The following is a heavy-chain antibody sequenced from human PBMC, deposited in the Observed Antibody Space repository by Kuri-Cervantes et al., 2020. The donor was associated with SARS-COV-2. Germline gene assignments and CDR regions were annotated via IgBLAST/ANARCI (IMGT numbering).Heavy chain of an antibody. V-gene: IGHV1-8*01. CDR1: GYTFTSYD. CDR3: ARRFYGSSWYNYYYYGMDV. Sequence: ASVKVSCKASGYTFTSYDINWVRQATGQGLEWMGWMNPNSGNTGYAQKFQGRVTMTGNTSISTAYMELSSLRSEDTAVYYCARRFYGSSWYNYYYYGMDVWGQGTTVTVSS. J-gene: IGHJ6*02. D-gene: IGHD6-13*01. CDR2: MNPNSGNT.